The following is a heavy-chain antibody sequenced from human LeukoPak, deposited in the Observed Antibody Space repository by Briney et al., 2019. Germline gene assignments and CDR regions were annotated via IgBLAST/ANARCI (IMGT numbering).Heavy chain of an antibody. CDR1: GFTFSSYG. CDR3: FTFGGVIVRYYFDY. CDR2: IRYGGSNK. Sequence: GGSLRLSCAASGFTFSSYGMHWVRQAPGKGLEWVAFIRYGGSNKYYADSVKGRFTISRDNSKNTLYLQMNSLRAEDTAVYYCFTFGGVIVRYYFDYWGQGTLVTVSS. V-gene: IGHV3-30*02. D-gene: IGHD3-16*02. J-gene: IGHJ4*02.